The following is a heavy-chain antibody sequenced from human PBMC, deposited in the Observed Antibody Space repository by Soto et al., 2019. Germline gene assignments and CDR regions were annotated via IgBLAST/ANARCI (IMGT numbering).Heavy chain of an antibody. CDR1: GVSVTNGDYY. CDR3: ARQRRGGDWFDP. Sequence: PSETLSLTCAVSGVSVTNGDYYWSWMRQSPGKGLEWIGNIYYTETTIYNPSLNSRLNISIDTSRNQFSLQLTSVTAADSAIYYCARQRRGGDWFDPWGQGTLVTVSS. V-gene: IGHV4-30-4*01. CDR2: IYYTETT. J-gene: IGHJ5*02.